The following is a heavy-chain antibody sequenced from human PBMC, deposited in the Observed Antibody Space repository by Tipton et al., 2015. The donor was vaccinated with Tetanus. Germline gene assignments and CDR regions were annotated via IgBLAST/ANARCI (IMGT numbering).Heavy chain of an antibody. CDR3: TKDLKRNLGAGPSRDAFHV. J-gene: IGHJ3*01. CDR1: GGTVSSYV. Sequence: QLVQSGAEVKKPGSSVKVSCKASGGTVSSYVISWVRQAPGQGLEWMGGIIPILGAANYTQNLQGRVTITADESTSTVYMELSGLRSADTAIYYCTKDLKRNLGAGPSRDAFHVWGQGTMVTVSP. V-gene: IGHV1-69*01. D-gene: IGHD1-26*01. CDR2: IIPILGAA.